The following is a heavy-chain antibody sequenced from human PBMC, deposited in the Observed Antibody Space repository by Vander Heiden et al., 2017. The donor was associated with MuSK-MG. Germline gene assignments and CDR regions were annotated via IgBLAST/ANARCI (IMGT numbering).Heavy chain of an antibody. V-gene: IGHV4-34*01. CDR2: INHSGST. Sequence: QVQLQQCGAGLLKPSETLSLTCAVDGGSFSGYYWSWIGRPPGKGLEWIGEINHSGSTNYNPSLKSRVTRSVDTSKNQFSLKLSSVTAADTAVYYCASRHGDAFDIWGQGTMVTVSS. CDR3: ASRHGDAFDI. CDR1: GGSFSGYY. J-gene: IGHJ3*02.